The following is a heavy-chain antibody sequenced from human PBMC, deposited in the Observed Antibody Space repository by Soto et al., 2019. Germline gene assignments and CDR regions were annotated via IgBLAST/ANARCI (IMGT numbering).Heavy chain of an antibody. CDR2: IIPILGIA. Sequence: QVQLVQSGAEVKKPGSSVKVSCKASGGTFSSYTISWVRQAPGQGLEWMGRIIPILGIANYAQKFQGRVTXXAXKXXSTAYMELSSLRSEDTAVYYCARDQVRRSSWYFDYWGQGTLVTVSS. D-gene: IGHD6-13*01. CDR3: ARDQVRRSSWYFDY. CDR1: GGTFSSYT. V-gene: IGHV1-69*08. J-gene: IGHJ4*02.